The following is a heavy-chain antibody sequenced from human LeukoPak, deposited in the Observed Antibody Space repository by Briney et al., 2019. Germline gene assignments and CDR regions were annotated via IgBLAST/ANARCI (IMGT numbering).Heavy chain of an antibody. D-gene: IGHD3-9*01. CDR2: INTNTGNP. CDR1: GYTFTSYA. Sequence: ASVKVSCKASGYTFTSYAMNWVRQAPGQGLEWMGWINTNTGNPTYAQGFTGRFVFSLDTSVSTAYLQISSLKAEDTAVYYCARGDKYYDILTGYYTGNYYYYYMDVWGKGTTVTVSS. V-gene: IGHV7-4-1*02. CDR3: ARGDKYYDILTGYYTGNYYYYYMDV. J-gene: IGHJ6*03.